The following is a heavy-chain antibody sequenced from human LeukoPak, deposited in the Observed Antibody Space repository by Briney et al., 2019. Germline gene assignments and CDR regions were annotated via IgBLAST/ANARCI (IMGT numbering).Heavy chain of an antibody. CDR1: GFTFGDYA. Sequence: PGGSLRLSCTASGFTFGDYAMSWVRQAPGKGLEWVGFIRSKAYGGTTEYAASVKGRFTISRDDSKSIAFLQMNSLKTEDTAVYYCTRERTVTSFGILAYWGQGTLVTVSS. V-gene: IGHV3-49*04. J-gene: IGHJ4*02. CDR3: TRERTVTSFGILAY. D-gene: IGHD4-17*01. CDR2: IRSKAYGGTT.